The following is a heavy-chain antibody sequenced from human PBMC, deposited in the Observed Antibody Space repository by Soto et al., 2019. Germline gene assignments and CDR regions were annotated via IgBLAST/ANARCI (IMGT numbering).Heavy chain of an antibody. CDR1: GYSISSSNW. CDR3: ARDSPSFYRGFDS. D-gene: IGHD1-26*01. J-gene: IGHJ4*02. CDR2: IYHSGSA. Sequence: SETLSLTCAVSGYSISSSNWWGWIRQPPGKGLEWIGYIYHSGSADYNPSLKSRVTISVDRSNNQFSLKLSSVTAADTAVYYCARDSPSFYRGFDSWGQGTLVTVSS. V-gene: IGHV4-28*03.